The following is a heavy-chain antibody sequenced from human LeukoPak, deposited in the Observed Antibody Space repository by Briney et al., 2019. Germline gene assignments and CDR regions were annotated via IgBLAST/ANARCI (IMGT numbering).Heavy chain of an antibody. D-gene: IGHD6-19*01. J-gene: IGHJ6*02. CDR3: ARDLNSGWSRYGLDV. CDR1: GFSFSYYG. V-gene: IGHV3-33*01. CDR2: EWFDGTNK. Sequence: GGSLRLSRAASGFSFSYYGMHWVRQAPGKGLEWVAVEWFDGTNKYYADSVKGRFTISRDSSKNTLYLQMNSLRAEDTAVYYCARDLNSGWSRYGLDVWGQGTTVTVSS.